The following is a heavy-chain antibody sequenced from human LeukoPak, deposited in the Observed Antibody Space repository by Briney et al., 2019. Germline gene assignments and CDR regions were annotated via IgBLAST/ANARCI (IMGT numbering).Heavy chain of an antibody. Sequence: GGSLRLSCAASGFTFSSYAMSWVRQAPGKGLERVSAISGSGGSTYYADSVKGRFTISRDNSKNTLYLQMNSLRAEDTAVYYCAKDRGSMIVVVIDAFDIWGQGTMVTVSS. V-gene: IGHV3-23*01. CDR3: AKDRGSMIVVVIDAFDI. CDR2: ISGSGGST. D-gene: IGHD3-22*01. CDR1: GFTFSSYA. J-gene: IGHJ3*02.